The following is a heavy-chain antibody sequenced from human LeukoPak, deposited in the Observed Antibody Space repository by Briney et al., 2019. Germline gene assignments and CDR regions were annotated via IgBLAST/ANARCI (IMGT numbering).Heavy chain of an antibody. D-gene: IGHD1-1*01. CDR2: IFTGGTT. Sequence: SETLSLTCTVSGGSISSYYWSWIRQPAGQGLEWIGRIFTGGTTNYSPSLKSRVTISVDTSKNQFSLKLSSVTAADTAVYYCARVPGGALNWFDPWGQGTLVTVSS. J-gene: IGHJ5*02. V-gene: IGHV4-4*07. CDR1: GGSISSYY. CDR3: ARVPGGALNWFDP.